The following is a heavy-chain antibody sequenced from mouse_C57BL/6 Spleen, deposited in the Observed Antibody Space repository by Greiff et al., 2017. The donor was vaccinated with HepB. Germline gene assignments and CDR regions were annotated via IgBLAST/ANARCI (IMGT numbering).Heavy chain of an antibody. CDR2: IDPSDSET. D-gene: IGHD1-1*01. V-gene: IGHV1-52*01. J-gene: IGHJ2*01. Sequence: QVQLQQPGAELVRPGSSVKLSCKASGYTFTSYWMHWVKQRPIQGLEWIGNIDPSDSETHYNQKFKDKATLTEDKSSSTAYMQLSSLTSEDSAVYYCARSDYGSSYVRGYWGQGTTLTVSS. CDR3: ARSDYGSSYVRGY. CDR1: GYTFTSYW.